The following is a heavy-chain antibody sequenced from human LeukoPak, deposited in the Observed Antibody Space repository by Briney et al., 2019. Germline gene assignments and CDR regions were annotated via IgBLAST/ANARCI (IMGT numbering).Heavy chain of an antibody. J-gene: IGHJ4*02. CDR3: ARGPSTYYYDSTQYNY. CDR1: GGSFSGYY. Sequence: SETLSLTCAVYGGSFSGYYWSWIRQPPGKGLELIGEINHSGSTNYNPSLKSRVTISVDTSKNQFSLKLSSVTAADTAVYYCARGPSTYYYDSTQYNYWGQGTQVTVSS. V-gene: IGHV4-34*01. CDR2: INHSGST. D-gene: IGHD3-22*01.